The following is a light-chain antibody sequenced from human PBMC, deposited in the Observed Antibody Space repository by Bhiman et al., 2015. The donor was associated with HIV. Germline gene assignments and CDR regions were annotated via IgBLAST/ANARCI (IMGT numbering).Light chain of an antibody. V-gene: IGLV2-14*03. CDR1: SSDVGTYNH. J-gene: IGLJ2*01. CDR2: DVS. Sequence: QSALTQPASVSGSPGQSITISCTGTSSDVGTYNHVSWYQQLPGKAPKLIIYDVSYRPSGVSDRFSGSKSGTSATLAITGLQTGDEADYYCATWDTSLITLVFGGGTRLTVL. CDR3: ATWDTSLITLV.